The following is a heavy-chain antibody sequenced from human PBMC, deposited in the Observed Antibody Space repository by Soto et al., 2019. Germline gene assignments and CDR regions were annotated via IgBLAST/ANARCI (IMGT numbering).Heavy chain of an antibody. J-gene: IGHJ4*02. CDR3: ARMGDGSGSYY. CDR2: IIPIFGTA. CDR1: RVGLSCCS. V-gene: IGHV1-69*13. D-gene: IGHD3-10*01. Sequence: SVNSSCKARRVGLSCCSLSSLRHSPGQGLEWMGGIIPIFGTANYAQKFQGRVTITADESTSTAYMELSSLRSEDTAVYYSARMGDGSGSYYWAQRTLVTVPS.